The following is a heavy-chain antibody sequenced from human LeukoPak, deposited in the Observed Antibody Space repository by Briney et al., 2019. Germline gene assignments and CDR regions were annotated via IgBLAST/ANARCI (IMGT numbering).Heavy chain of an antibody. V-gene: IGHV3-21*01. Sequence: PGGSLRLSCAASGFTFSTYSMNWVRQAPGRGLEWVSSISSSSKYIYYADSGKGRFTISRDDAKNSLSLQMNSLRAEHTAVYYCARDLDIVVVPASWFYPWGQGTLVTVSS. CDR2: ISSSSKYI. CDR3: ARDLDIVVVPASWFYP. D-gene: IGHD2-2*03. J-gene: IGHJ5*02. CDR1: GFTFSTYS.